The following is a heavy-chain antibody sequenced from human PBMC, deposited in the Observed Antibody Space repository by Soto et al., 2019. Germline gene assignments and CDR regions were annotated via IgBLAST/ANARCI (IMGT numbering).Heavy chain of an antibody. D-gene: IGHD2-2*01. Sequence: PGGSLRLSCAASGFTFSSYWMYWVRQAPGKGLVWVSRINSDGSSTSYADSVKGRFTISRDNAKNTLYLQMNSLRAEDTAVYYCAKYLRYCSSSSTCPRTFDSWGQGTLVTVSS. CDR2: INSDGSST. V-gene: IGHV3-74*01. CDR3: AKYLRYCSSSSTCPRTFDS. J-gene: IGHJ4*02. CDR1: GFTFSSYW.